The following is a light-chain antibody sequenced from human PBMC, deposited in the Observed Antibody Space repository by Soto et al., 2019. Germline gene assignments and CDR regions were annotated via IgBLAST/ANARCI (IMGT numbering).Light chain of an antibody. Sequence: EIVLTQSPATLSLSPGERATLSCRACQSVSSYLAWYQQKPGQAPRLRIYDASNRATGIPARFSGSGSGTDFTLTISSLEPEDFAVYYCQQRSNWPPGLTFGGGTKVEIK. J-gene: IGKJ4*01. CDR1: QSVSSY. V-gene: IGKV3-11*01. CDR2: DAS. CDR3: QQRSNWPPGLT.